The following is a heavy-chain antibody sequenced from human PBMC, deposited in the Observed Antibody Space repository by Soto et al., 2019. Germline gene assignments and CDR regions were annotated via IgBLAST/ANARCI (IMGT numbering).Heavy chain of an antibody. D-gene: IGHD3-16*01. CDR2: VNSDGDTT. Sequence: EVQLVESGGGLVQPGGSLRLSCAASGFTFRNYWMHWVRQATGKGLVWVSRVNSDGDTTYYADSVKGRFTISRDNAKNTLHLQMNSLGAEDTAVYYCASNYAYAEGYYFYGIDVWGQGTTVTVSS. CDR3: ASNYAYAEGYYFYGIDV. V-gene: IGHV3-74*01. J-gene: IGHJ6*02. CDR1: GFTFRNYW.